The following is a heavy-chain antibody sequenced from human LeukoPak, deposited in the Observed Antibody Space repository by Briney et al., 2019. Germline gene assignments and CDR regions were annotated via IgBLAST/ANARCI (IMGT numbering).Heavy chain of an antibody. V-gene: IGHV4-4*07. D-gene: IGHD4-17*01. Sequence: SETLSLTCTVSGGSISSYYWSWIRQPAGKGLEWIGRIYTSGSTNYNPSLKSRVTTSVDTSKNQSSLKLSSVTAADTAVYYCARDFRLYGDYYYFDYWGQGTLVTVSS. CDR1: GGSISSYY. CDR2: IYTSGST. CDR3: ARDFRLYGDYYYFDY. J-gene: IGHJ4*02.